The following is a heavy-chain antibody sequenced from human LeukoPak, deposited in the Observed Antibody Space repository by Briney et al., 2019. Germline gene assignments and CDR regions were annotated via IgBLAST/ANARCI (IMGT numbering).Heavy chain of an antibody. Sequence: ESGGSLRLSCAASGITFSSYGMSWVRQAPGKGLEWVSSISSTGGTTYYADSVKGRFTISRDNSKNTLYLQMNSLRAEDTAIYYCTRSGYRHPYHFDSWGQGTLVTVSS. CDR1: GITFSSYG. CDR3: TRSGYRHPYHFDS. CDR2: ISSTGGTT. J-gene: IGHJ4*02. V-gene: IGHV3-23*01. D-gene: IGHD3-22*01.